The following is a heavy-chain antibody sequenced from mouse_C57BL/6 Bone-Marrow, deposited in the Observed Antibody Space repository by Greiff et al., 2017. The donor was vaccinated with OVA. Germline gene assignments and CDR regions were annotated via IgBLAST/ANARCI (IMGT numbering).Heavy chain of an antibody. CDR2: IRNKANNHAT. J-gene: IGHJ1*03. Sequence: EVKLVESGGGLVQPGGSMKLSCAASGFTFSDAWMDWVRQSPEKGLEWVAEIRNKANNHATYYAESVKGRFTISRDDSKSSVYLQMNSLRAEDTGIYYCTRTLLWLRDWYFDVWGTGTTVTVSS. CDR3: TRTLLWLRDWYFDV. CDR1: GFTFSDAW. V-gene: IGHV6-6*01. D-gene: IGHD2-9*01.